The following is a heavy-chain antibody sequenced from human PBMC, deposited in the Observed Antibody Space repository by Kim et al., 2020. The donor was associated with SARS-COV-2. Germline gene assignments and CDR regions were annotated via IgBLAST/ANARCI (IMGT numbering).Heavy chain of an antibody. CDR2: IWYDGSNK. D-gene: IGHD3-9*01. J-gene: IGHJ4*02. Sequence: GGSLRLSCAASGFTFSSYGMHWVRQAPGKGLEWVAVIWYDGSNKYYADSVKGRFTISRDNSKNTLYLQMNSLRAEDTAVYYCAKARSYCDYYFDYWGQGTLVTVSS. CDR1: GFTFSSYG. V-gene: IGHV3-33*06. CDR3: AKARSYCDYYFDY.